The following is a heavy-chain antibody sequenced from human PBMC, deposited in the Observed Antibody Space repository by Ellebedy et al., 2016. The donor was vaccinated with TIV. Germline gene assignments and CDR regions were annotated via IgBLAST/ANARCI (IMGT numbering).Heavy chain of an antibody. CDR1: GFTVSSNY. J-gene: IGHJ4*02. V-gene: IGHV3-53*01. D-gene: IGHD6-19*01. CDR2: IYSDGRT. CDR3: ARVYSSGWYDY. Sequence: PGGSLRLSCAASGFTVSSNYMSWVRQAPGKGLEWVSVIYSDGRTFYADSVKGRFTISRDNSKNTLYLQMNSLRADDTAVYYCARVYSSGWYDYWGQGNLVTVSS.